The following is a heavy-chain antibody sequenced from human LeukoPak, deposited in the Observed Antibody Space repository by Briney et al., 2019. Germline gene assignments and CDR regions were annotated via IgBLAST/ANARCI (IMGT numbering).Heavy chain of an antibody. CDR3: AAPSSTTYYYGMDV. D-gene: IGHD2-2*01. Sequence: ASVKVSCTASGYTFTSYGISWVRQAPGQGHEWMGWISAYNGNTNYAQKLQGRVTMTTDTSTSTAYMELRSLRSDDTAVYYCAAPSSTTYYYGMDVWGQGTTVTVSS. J-gene: IGHJ6*02. CDR2: ISAYNGNT. CDR1: GYTFTSYG. V-gene: IGHV1-18*01.